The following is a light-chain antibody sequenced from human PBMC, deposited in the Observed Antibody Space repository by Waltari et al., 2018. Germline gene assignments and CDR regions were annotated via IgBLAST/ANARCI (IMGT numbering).Light chain of an antibody. CDR2: GVS. CDR1: SSDVGAYNH. V-gene: IGLV2-11*01. Sequence: QSALTQPRSVSGSPGQSVTISCTGTSSDVGAYNHVSWYQQHPGKAPKLMIYGVSKRPSGVPVRFSGSKSGNTASLTISGLQAEDEGDYYCCSYAGTYTVRVFGGGTKVTVL. CDR3: CSYAGTYTVRV. J-gene: IGLJ3*02.